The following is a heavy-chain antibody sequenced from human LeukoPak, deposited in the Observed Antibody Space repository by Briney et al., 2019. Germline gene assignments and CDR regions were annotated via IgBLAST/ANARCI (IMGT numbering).Heavy chain of an antibody. CDR1: GFTFTNHP. CDR2: ISPSGDRT. D-gene: IGHD3-3*01. J-gene: IGHJ3*01. CDR3: ARAFRPASDPHDFYDF. Sequence: GGSLRLSCAASGFTFTNHPMHWVRQASGKRLQYVSAISPSGDRTWYTDSVKGRFTISRDNSKNTMYLQMGGLRPEDMGVYYCARAFRPASDPHDFYDFWGRGTTVTVSS. V-gene: IGHV3-64*02.